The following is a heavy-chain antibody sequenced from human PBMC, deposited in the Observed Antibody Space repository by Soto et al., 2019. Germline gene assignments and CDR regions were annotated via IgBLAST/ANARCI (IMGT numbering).Heavy chain of an antibody. Sequence: PSETLSLTCAVYGGSFSGYYWSWIRQPPGKGLEWIGEINHSGSTNYNPSLKSRVTISVDTSKNQFSLKLSSVTAADTAVYYCARERRLFTRGPYDYWGQGTLVTVSS. CDR2: INHSGST. V-gene: IGHV4-34*01. CDR3: ARERRLFTRGPYDY. CDR1: GGSFSGYY. D-gene: IGHD3-16*01. J-gene: IGHJ4*02.